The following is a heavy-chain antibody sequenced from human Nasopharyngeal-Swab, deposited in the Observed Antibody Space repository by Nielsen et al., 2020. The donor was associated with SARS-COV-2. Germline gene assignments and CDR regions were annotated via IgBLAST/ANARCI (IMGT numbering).Heavy chain of an antibody. CDR1: GFTFSSYW. D-gene: IGHD6-13*01. Sequence: GGSLRLSCAASGFTFSSYWMSWVRQAPGKGLEWVANIKQDGSEKYYVDSVKGRFTISRDNAKNSLYLQMNSLRAGDTAVYYCAARYSSSWWDAFDIWGQGTMVTVSS. V-gene: IGHV3-7*01. J-gene: IGHJ3*02. CDR2: IKQDGSEK. CDR3: AARYSSSWWDAFDI.